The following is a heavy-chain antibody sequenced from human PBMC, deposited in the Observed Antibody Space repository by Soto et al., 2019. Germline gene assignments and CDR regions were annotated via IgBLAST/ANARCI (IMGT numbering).Heavy chain of an antibody. J-gene: IGHJ5*01. CDR3: ARTDTGYSSSWYWFDS. V-gene: IGHV4-59*01. CDR2: IYYSGST. Sequence: SETLSLTCTVSGGSISSYYWSWIRQPPGKGLEWIGYIYYSGSTNYNPSLKSRVTISVDTSKNQFSLKLSSVTAADTAVYYCARTDTGYSSSWYWFDSWGQGTLVTVSS. D-gene: IGHD6-13*01. CDR1: GGSISSYY.